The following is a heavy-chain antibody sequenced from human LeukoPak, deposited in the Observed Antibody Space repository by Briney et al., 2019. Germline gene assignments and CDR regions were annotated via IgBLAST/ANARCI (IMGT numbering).Heavy chain of an antibody. J-gene: IGHJ5*02. CDR1: GFAFSTYW. V-gene: IGHV3-74*01. D-gene: IGHD6-19*01. Sequence: GGSLRLSCAASGFAFSTYWMHWVRQAPGKGLVWVSRINSDGSSTSYADSVKGRFTISRDNAKNTLNLQMNSLRAEDTAVYYCAKSRGQWLPVNWFDPWGQGTLVTVSS. CDR2: INSDGSST. CDR3: AKSRGQWLPVNWFDP.